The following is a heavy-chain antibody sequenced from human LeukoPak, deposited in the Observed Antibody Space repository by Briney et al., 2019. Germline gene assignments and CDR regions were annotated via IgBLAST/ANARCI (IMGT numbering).Heavy chain of an antibody. V-gene: IGHV1-46*01. CDR2: INPRGDST. CDR3: AKELRTGVGATDY. J-gene: IGHJ4*02. CDR1: GYTFTNYY. Sequence: ASVTVSFKSSGYTFTNYYMHWVRQAPGQGLEWMGIINPRGDSTGYAQKFQGRVTMTRDTSTSTVYMELSSLTSEDTAVYYCAKELRTGVGATDYWGQGTLVTVSS. D-gene: IGHD1-26*01.